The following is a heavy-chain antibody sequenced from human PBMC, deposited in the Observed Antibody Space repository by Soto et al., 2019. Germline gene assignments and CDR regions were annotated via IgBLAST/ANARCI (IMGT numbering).Heavy chain of an antibody. D-gene: IGHD3-10*01. Sequence: ASVKVSCKASGYTFTGLYIHWVRLAPGQGLEWMGWINPNSGGTNYAEKFQGRVTMTRDTSISTAYMELSSLRSDDTAIYYCARMATSGSLNWFDPWGQGTLVTVSS. CDR2: INPNSGGT. CDR1: GYTFTGLY. CDR3: ARMATSGSLNWFDP. J-gene: IGHJ5*02. V-gene: IGHV1-2*02.